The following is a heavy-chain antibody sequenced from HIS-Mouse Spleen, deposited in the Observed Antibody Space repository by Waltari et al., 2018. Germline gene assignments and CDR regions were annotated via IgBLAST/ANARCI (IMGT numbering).Heavy chain of an antibody. J-gene: IGHJ4*02. CDR1: GFTFSSYS. Sequence: EVQLVESGGGLVKPGGSLRLSWDAAGFTFSSYSLNWIRQAPGKELEWVSSISSSSSYIYYADSVKGRFTISRDNAKNSLYLQMNSLRAEDTAVYYCARSPGIAAAGTDYWGQGTLVTVSS. CDR3: ARSPGIAAAGTDY. D-gene: IGHD6-13*01. V-gene: IGHV3-21*01. CDR2: ISSSSSYI.